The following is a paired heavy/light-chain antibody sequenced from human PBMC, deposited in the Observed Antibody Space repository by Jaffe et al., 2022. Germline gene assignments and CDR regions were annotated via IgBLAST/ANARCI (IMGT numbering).Heavy chain of an antibody. V-gene: IGHV4-38-2*01. Sequence: QVQLQESGPGLVKPSETLSLTCAVSGYSISSAYYWGWIRQPPGKGLEWIGSIYHSGNTYYNPSLKSRVTISVDTSKNQFSLKLSSVTAADTAVYYCARVLISGWYYFDYWGQGILVTVSS. J-gene: IGHJ4*02. CDR2: IYHSGNT. D-gene: IGHD6-19*01. CDR1: GYSISSAYY. CDR3: ARVLISGWYYFDY.
Light chain of an antibody. Sequence: DIQLTQSPSFLSASVGDRVTITCRASQGIRSYLAWYQQKPGKAPKLLIYAASTLQSGVPSRFSGSASGTEFTLTISGLQPEDFATYYCQQLNSFPPTFGQGTRLEIK. CDR3: QQLNSFPPT. J-gene: IGKJ5*01. CDR1: QGIRSY. CDR2: AAS. V-gene: IGKV1-9*01.